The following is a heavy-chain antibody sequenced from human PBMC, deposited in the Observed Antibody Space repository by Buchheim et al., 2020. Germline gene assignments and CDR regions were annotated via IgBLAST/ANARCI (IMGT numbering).Heavy chain of an antibody. J-gene: IGHJ6*02. V-gene: IGHV3-33*06. CDR1: GFTFSSYG. CDR2: IWHDGSTK. Sequence: QVQLVESGGGVVLPGRSLRLSCAATGFTFSSYGMHWVRQAPGKGLEWVAIIWHDGSTKYYADSVKGRFTISRDNSKNTLYLQMDSLRAEDTAVYYCAKGGGSSGWYEGHYFYYGMDVWGQGTT. CDR3: AKGGGSSGWYEGHYFYYGMDV. D-gene: IGHD6-19*01.